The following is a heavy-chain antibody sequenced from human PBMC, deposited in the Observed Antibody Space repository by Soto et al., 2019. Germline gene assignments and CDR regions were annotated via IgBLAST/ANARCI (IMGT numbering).Heavy chain of an antibody. CDR2: ISWDGGST. Sequence: PGGSLRLSCAASGFNFDDYTMHWVRQVPGKGLEWVSLISWDGGSTYHADSVKGRFTISRDNSKNSLYLQMNSLRTEDTALYYCAKAITGSGWYSLDYWGQGTLVTVSS. J-gene: IGHJ4*02. CDR3: AKAITGSGWYSLDY. D-gene: IGHD6-19*01. CDR1: GFNFDDYT. V-gene: IGHV3-43*01.